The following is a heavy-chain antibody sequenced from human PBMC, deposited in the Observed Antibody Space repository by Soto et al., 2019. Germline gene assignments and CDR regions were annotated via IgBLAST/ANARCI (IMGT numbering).Heavy chain of an antibody. CDR1: GYSFTSYW. CDR3: ARGSGYSGYDFGTFDY. J-gene: IGHJ4*02. D-gene: IGHD5-12*01. V-gene: IGHV5-51*01. CDR2: IYPCDSDT. Sequence: GESLKISCKGSGYSFTSYWIGWVRQMPGKGLEWMGIIYPCDSDTRYSPSFQGQVTISADKSISTAYLQWSSLKASDTAMYYCARGSGYSGYDFGTFDYWGQGTLVTVSS.